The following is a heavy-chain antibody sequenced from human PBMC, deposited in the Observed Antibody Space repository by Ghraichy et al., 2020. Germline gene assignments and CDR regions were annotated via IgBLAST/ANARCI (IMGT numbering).Heavy chain of an antibody. CDR3: SKGHYSDS. V-gene: IGHV3-23*01. CDR2: MSGNGDKK. J-gene: IGHJ4*02. Sequence: WGSLRLSYAASGFPFSTYAMGWVRQAPGRGPEWVSVMSGNGDKKDYADSVKGRFTISRDNSKNMLHLQMDSLRADDTALYYCSKGHYSDSWGPGTLVTVSS. CDR1: GFPFSTYA.